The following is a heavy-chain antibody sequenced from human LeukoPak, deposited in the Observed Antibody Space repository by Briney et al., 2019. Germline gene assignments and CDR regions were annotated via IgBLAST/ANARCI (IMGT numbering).Heavy chain of an antibody. CDR3: AKGFRAFDI. Sequence: GRSLRLSCAASGFTFDDYAMHWGRQAPGKGLEWVSGISWNSGSIGYADSVKGRFTISRDNAKNSLYLQMNSLRAEDTALYYCAKGFRAFDIWGQGTMVTVSS. CDR2: ISWNSGSI. J-gene: IGHJ3*02. CDR1: GFTFDDYA. V-gene: IGHV3-9*01.